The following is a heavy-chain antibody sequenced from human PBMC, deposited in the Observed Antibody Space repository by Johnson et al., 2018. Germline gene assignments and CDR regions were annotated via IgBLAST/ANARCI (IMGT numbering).Heavy chain of an antibody. D-gene: IGHD6-13*01. CDR1: GFTFSSYG. J-gene: IGHJ6*02. CDR3: ARAESSPHYGRDV. Sequence: VQLVESGGGVVQPGRSLRLSCAASGFTFSSYGMHWVRQAPGKGLEWVAVIWYDGSNTYYADSVKGRFTISRDNSKNTLYLQMNSLRDEDTAVYYCARAESSPHYGRDVWGQGTTVTVSS. CDR2: IWYDGSNT. V-gene: IGHV3-33*01.